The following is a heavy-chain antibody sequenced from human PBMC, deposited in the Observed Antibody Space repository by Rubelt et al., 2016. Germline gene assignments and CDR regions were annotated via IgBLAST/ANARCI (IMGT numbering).Heavy chain of an antibody. D-gene: IGHD6-19*01. V-gene: IGHV3-30*01. CDR3: ARGRGITVTGKEDYFDY. Sequence: GWVAVISFDGSKIYYADSVKGRCTISRDNSKNTLYVQMNCLRPEDTAVYYCARGRGITVTGKEDYFDYWGQGTLVTVSS. J-gene: IGHJ4*02. CDR2: ISFDGSKI.